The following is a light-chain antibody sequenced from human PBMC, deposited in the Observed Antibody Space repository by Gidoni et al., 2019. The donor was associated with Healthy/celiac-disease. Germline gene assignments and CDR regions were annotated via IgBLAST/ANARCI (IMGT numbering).Light chain of an antibody. V-gene: IGKV3-20*01. CDR2: GAS. CDR3: QQYGSSPYT. CDR1: QSVSSSY. J-gene: IGKJ4*01. Sequence: IVLTQSPGTLSLSPGERATLSCRASQSVSSSYLAWYQQKPGQAPRLLIYGASSRPTGIPDRFRGSGSGTDFTLTISSLQPEDFAVYYCQQYGSSPYTFGGXTKVEIK.